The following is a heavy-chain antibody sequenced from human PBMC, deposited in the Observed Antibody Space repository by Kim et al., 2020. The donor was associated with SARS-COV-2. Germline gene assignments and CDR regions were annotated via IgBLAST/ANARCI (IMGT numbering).Heavy chain of an antibody. CDR3: GRDQYTGSYSLDP. J-gene: IGHJ5*02. V-gene: IGHV3-53*01. CDR2: IYSGGST. D-gene: IGHD1-26*01. Sequence: GGSLRLSCAASGFTVSSNYMSWVRQAPGKGLEWVSIIYSGGSTYYAESVKGRFTVSRDNSKNTLYLQMDSLRAEDTALYYCGRDQYTGSYSLDPWGQGTL. CDR1: GFTVSSNY.